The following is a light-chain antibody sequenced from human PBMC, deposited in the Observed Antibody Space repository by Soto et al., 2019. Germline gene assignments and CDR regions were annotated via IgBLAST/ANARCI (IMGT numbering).Light chain of an antibody. CDR3: SSYAANITPYVL. Sequence: QSVLTQPASVSGSPGQSITISCTGTSSDVGAYKFVSWYQQYPGKAPKLLIYEVTSRPSGVSTRFSGSKSGNTASLTISGLQAEDEAHYYCSSYAANITPYVLFGGGTKLTVL. CDR1: SSDVGAYKF. V-gene: IGLV2-14*01. J-gene: IGLJ2*01. CDR2: EVT.